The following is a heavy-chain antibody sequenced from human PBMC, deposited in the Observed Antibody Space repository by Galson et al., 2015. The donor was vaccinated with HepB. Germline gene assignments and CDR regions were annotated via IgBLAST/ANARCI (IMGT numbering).Heavy chain of an antibody. CDR2: ISGYDGST. D-gene: IGHD1-7*01. CDR3: ARDSRLELRLNNYYYYGIDV. Sequence: SVKVSCKASGYSFTSYGISWLRQAPGQGLEWMGWISGYDGSTNYPQTLQGRVIMTTDRSTNTGYMEVRSLRSDDTAIYYCARDSRLELRLNNYYYYGIDVWGQGTTVTVSS. CDR1: GYSFTSYG. V-gene: IGHV1-18*01. J-gene: IGHJ6*02.